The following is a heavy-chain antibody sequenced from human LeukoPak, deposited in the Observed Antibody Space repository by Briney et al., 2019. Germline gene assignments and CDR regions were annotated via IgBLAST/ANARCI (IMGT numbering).Heavy chain of an antibody. CDR2: INAYNGNT. CDR1: GYTFTSYG. CDR3: ARDQIGRAAGNFDY. V-gene: IGHV1-18*04. Sequence: GASVKVSCKASGYTFTSYGISWVRQAPGQGLEWMGWINAYNGNTKYAQKLQGRVTMTTDTSTSTVYMEVRSLRADDTAVYYCARDQIGRAAGNFDYWGQGTLATVSS. J-gene: IGHJ4*02. D-gene: IGHD1-14*01.